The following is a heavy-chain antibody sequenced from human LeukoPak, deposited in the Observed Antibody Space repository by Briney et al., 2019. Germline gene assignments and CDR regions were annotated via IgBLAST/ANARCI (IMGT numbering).Heavy chain of an antibody. J-gene: IGHJ5*01. CDR2: IYTSGSP. V-gene: IGHV4-4*07. Sequence: SETLSLTCTVSGAPISSDYWSWVRQSAGKGLEWIGRIYTSGSPRYNPPLKSRVTMSIDTSKNQFSMNLISVTAADTAVYYCARGGESSKWFASWGPGLLVTVSS. CDR1: GAPISSDY. D-gene: IGHD2-2*01. CDR3: ARGGESSKWFAS.